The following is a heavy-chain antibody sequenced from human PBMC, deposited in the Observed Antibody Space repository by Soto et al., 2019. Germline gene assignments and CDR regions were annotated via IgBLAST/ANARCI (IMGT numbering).Heavy chain of an antibody. V-gene: IGHV3-23*01. CDR2: ISCCGGSA. CDR3: AKADGQQWLIPHLDN. J-gene: IGHJ4*02. Sequence: TGWSLRLSCVASGFNFKKFAMAWVRQAAGEGLEWVSGISCCGGSASYADSVKGRFSIARDDSKNTVSLQLNSLRVEDTAQYYCAKADGQQWLIPHLDNWGQGTLVTVSS. D-gene: IGHD6-19*01. CDR1: GFNFKKFA.